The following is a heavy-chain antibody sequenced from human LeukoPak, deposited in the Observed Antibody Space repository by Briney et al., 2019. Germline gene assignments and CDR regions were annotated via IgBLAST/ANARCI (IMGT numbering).Heavy chain of an antibody. D-gene: IGHD1-26*01. CDR2: IVNSGDT. Sequence: GGSLRLSCAASGFTFSNFAMSWVRRTPGKGLEWVSGIVNSGDTLYGDSVKGRFTISRDNSKNTLYLEMNSLRAEDTAIYYCAKMKGHPLPKYYMDVWGQGTTVTVSS. CDR3: AKMKGHPLPKYYMDV. CDR1: GFTFSNFA. V-gene: IGHV3-23*01. J-gene: IGHJ6*01.